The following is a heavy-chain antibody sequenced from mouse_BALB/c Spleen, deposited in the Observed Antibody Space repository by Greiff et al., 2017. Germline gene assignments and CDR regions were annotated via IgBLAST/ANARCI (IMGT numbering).Heavy chain of an antibody. Sequence: EVKVVESGGGLVQPGGSRKLSCAASGFTFSSFGMHWVRQAPEKGLEWVAYISSGSSTIYYADTVKGRFTISRDNPKNTLFLQMTSLRSEDTAMYYCARRIDGYYGYAMDYWGQGTSVTVSS. CDR2: ISSGSSTI. D-gene: IGHD2-3*01. CDR3: ARRIDGYYGYAMDY. CDR1: GFTFSSFG. V-gene: IGHV5-17*02. J-gene: IGHJ4*01.